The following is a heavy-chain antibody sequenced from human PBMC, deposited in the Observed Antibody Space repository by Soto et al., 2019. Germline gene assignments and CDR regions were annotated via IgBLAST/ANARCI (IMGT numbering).Heavy chain of an antibody. CDR2: VSIGSDNL. J-gene: IGHJ4*02. Sequence: EVQLLESGGGLVQPGGSLRLSCEASGFTFTNYGMSWLRQAPGKGLEWLATVSIGSDNLHYADSVKGRVTISRDNSRNTLYLQMHRRRAEDTAVYYCANDCGGEAFFDYWGRGTLVTVSS. V-gene: IGHV3-23*01. CDR1: GFTFTNYG. CDR3: ANDCGGEAFFDY. D-gene: IGHD3-10*01.